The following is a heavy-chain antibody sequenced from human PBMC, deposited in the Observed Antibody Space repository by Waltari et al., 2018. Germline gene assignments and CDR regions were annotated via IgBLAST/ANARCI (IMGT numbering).Heavy chain of an antibody. V-gene: IGHV3-30-3*01. J-gene: IGHJ5*02. CDR3: ARGVGEVPAAMNWFDP. CDR1: GFPFSSSS. Sequence: QVQLVESGGGVVQPGRSLRLSCAASGFPFSSSSMHWVRQAPRKGLEWVAVISYDGSNKYYADSVKGRFTISRDNSKNTLYLQMNSLRAEDTAVYYCARGVGEVPAAMNWFDPWGQGTLVTVSS. D-gene: IGHD2-2*01. CDR2: ISYDGSNK.